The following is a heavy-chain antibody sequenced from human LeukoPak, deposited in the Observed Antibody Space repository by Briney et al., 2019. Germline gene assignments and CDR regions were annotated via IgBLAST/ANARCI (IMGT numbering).Heavy chain of an antibody. CDR1: GYGFSSYW. CDR3: ARHTTVGGSLRFDY. CDR2: ICPGDSDT. V-gene: IGHV5-51*01. D-gene: IGHD4-23*01. J-gene: IGHJ4*02. Sequence: GESLKISCKGSGYGFSSYWIGWVRQMPGKGLEYMGTICPGDSDTRYSQSFQGQVTIPADKSITTAYLQWSSLKASDTAMYYCARHTTVGGSLRFDYWGQGTLVSVSS.